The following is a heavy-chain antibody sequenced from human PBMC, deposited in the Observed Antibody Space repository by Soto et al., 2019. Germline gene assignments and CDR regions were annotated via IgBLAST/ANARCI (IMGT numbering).Heavy chain of an antibody. V-gene: IGHV3-30*18. CDR2: ISYDGNNK. CDR3: AKGSSSNTFGGVITYFDY. CDR1: GFSFTSYG. D-gene: IGHD3-16*01. J-gene: IGHJ4*02. Sequence: GGSLRLSCAASGFSFTSYGMHWVRQAPGKGLEWVAVISYDGNNKYYADSVEGRFTISRDNSNNTLYLQMNSLRAEDTAVYYCAKGSSSNTFGGVITYFDYWGRGTLVTVSS.